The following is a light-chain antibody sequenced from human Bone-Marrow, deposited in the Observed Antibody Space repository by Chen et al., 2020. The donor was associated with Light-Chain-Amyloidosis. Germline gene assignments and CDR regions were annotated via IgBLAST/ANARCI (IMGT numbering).Light chain of an antibody. Sequence: DIQMTQSPSALCARVGDRVTITCRASRIISNSLVWYQQEPGKAPKLLLYAASRLESGVPSKFSGSGSGTDYTLTITSLKPEDFATYSCREYDDTPHTFGQGTKLEIK. CDR3: REYDDTPHT. V-gene: IGKV1-NL1*01. CDR2: AAS. J-gene: IGKJ2*01. CDR1: RIISNS.